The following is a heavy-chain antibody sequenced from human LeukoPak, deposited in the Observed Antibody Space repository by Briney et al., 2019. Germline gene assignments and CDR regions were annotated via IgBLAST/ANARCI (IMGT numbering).Heavy chain of an antibody. CDR1: GGSFSGYY. J-gene: IGHJ5*02. CDR2: INHSGST. D-gene: IGHD5-18*01. Sequence: SETLSLTCAVYGGSFSGYYWSWIRQPPGKGLEWIGEINHSGSTNYNPSLKSRVTISVDTSKNQFSLKLSSVTAADTAVYYCSRGGYIYGGHNWFDPWGQGTLVTVSS. CDR3: SRGGYIYGGHNWFDP. V-gene: IGHV4-34*01.